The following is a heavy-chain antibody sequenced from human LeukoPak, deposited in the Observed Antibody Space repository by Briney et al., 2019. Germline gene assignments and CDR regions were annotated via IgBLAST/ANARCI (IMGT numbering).Heavy chain of an antibody. Sequence: ASVTVSCTASGFTFTSSAVQWVRQARGQRLEWIGWIVVGSGNTNYAQKFQERVTITRDMSTSTAYMELSSLGSEDTAVYYCARGEYSGSTYYFDYWGQGTLVTVSS. V-gene: IGHV1-58*01. CDR1: GFTFTSSA. CDR2: IVVGSGNT. CDR3: ARGEYSGSTYYFDY. J-gene: IGHJ4*02. D-gene: IGHD1-26*01.